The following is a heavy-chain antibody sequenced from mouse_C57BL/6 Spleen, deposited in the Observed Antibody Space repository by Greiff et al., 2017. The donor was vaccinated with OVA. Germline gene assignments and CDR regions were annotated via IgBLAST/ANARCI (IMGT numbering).Heavy chain of an antibody. CDR1: GFSLTSYG. CDR3: ASYGSSYGYYAMDY. J-gene: IGHJ4*01. D-gene: IGHD1-1*01. V-gene: IGHV2-3*01. Sequence: VKLMESGPGLVAPSQSLSITCTVSGFSLTSYGVSWVRQPPGKGLEWLGVIWGDGSTNYHSALISRLSISKDNSKSQVFLKLNSLQTDDTATYYCASYGSSYGYYAMDYWGQGTSVTVSS. CDR2: IWGDGST.